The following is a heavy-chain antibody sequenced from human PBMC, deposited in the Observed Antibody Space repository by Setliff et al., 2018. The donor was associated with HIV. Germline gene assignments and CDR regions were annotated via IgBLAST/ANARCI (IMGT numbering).Heavy chain of an antibody. CDR1: GYTFTTYG. CDR2: ISPNFGHT. J-gene: IGHJ5*02. CDR3: AREGNFWRVFDP. Sequence: SCKASGYTFTTYGISWVRQAPGHGLEWMGWISPNFGHTKYAQRFLDRVTMTIDTATSRAYMELSSLRSEDTAVYYCAREGNFWRVFDPWGQGTLVTVSS. V-gene: IGHV1-18*01. D-gene: IGHD3-3*01.